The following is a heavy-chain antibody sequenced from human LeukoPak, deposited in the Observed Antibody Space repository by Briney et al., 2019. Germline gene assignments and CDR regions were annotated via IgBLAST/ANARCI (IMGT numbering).Heavy chain of an antibody. D-gene: IGHD4-23*01. V-gene: IGHV3-23*01. Sequence: PGGSLRLSCAASGFTFSSYVMSWVRQAPGKGLEWVSSISGSSGTTNYADSVKGRFTISRDNSKNTLYLQMNSLRVEDTAVYYCARDRYGANSPFDYWGQGTLVTVSS. CDR2: ISGSSGTT. J-gene: IGHJ4*02. CDR3: ARDRYGANSPFDY. CDR1: GFTFSSYV.